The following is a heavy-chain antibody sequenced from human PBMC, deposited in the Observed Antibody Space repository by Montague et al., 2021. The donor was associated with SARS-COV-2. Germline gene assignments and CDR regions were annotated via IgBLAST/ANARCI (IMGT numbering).Heavy chain of an antibody. Sequence: SETLSLTCAVYGGSFSGYYWSWIRQPLPWGLEWIGEINHSGSTNYNPSLKSRVSMSVDKSWNQFSLRLTSVTAADTAIYYCARRGSGRSDLAYWGQGTLVTVSS. J-gene: IGHJ4*02. V-gene: IGHV4-34*01. D-gene: IGHD1-26*01. CDR2: INHSGST. CDR1: GGSFSGYY. CDR3: ARRGSGRSDLAY.